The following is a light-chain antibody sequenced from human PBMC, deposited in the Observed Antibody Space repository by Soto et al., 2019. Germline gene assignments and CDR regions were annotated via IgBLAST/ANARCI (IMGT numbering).Light chain of an antibody. V-gene: IGLV2-8*01. CDR1: SSDVGGYNY. Sequence: QSVLTQPPSASGSPGQSVTISCTGTSSDVGGYNYVSWYQQHPGKAPRLMVYDVSTRPSGVPDRFSGSKSGNTASLTVSGLQAEDEADYYCISYAGSNIWIFGGGTKLTVL. J-gene: IGLJ2*01. CDR3: ISYAGSNIWI. CDR2: DVS.